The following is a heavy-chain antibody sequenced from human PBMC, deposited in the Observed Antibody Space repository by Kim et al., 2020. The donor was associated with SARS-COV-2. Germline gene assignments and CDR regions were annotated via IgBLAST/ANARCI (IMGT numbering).Heavy chain of an antibody. Sequence: SLKRRVTISVDTSKNQFSLKLSSVTAADTAVYYCARHSHYYDSSGCDFDYWGQGTLVTVSS. J-gene: IGHJ4*02. CDR3: ARHSHYYDSSGCDFDY. V-gene: IGHV4-39*01. D-gene: IGHD3-22*01.